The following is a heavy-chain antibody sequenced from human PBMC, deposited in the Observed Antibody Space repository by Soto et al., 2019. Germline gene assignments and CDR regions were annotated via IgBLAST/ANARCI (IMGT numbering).Heavy chain of an antibody. V-gene: IGHV4-4*02. CDR2: IYHIGNT. CDR1: GGSISNSNW. D-gene: IGHD6-13*01. Sequence: QVQLQESGPGLVKPSGTLSLTCAVSGGSISNSNWWNWVRQPPGKGLEWIGEIYHIGNTNCNPSLKSRVTMSVDKSKNQFSLNLTSVTAADTAVYYCAKGKQQLVAYGLDVWGQGTTVTVSS. CDR3: AKGKQQLVAYGLDV. J-gene: IGHJ6*02.